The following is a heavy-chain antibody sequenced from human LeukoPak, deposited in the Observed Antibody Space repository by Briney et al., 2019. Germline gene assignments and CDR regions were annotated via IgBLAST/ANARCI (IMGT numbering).Heavy chain of an antibody. D-gene: IGHD1-20*01. CDR3: AVAYYNWNGRGPLHY. J-gene: IGHJ4*02. V-gene: IGHV4-34*01. CDR1: GGSFSGYY. CDR2: INHSGST. Sequence: SETLSLTCAVYGGSFSGYYWSWIRQPPGKGLEWIGEINHSGSTNYNPSLKSRVTISVDTSKNQFSLKLSSVTAADTAVYYCAVAYYNWNGRGPLHYWGQGTLVTVSS.